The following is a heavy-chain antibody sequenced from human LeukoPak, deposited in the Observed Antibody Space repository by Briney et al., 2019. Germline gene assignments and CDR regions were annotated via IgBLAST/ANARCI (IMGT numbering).Heavy chain of an antibody. J-gene: IGHJ4*02. V-gene: IGHV4-59*01. CDR2: IYYSGST. D-gene: IGHD3-22*01. CDR1: GGSLSSYY. CDR3: ARVRPGYYYDSSGYPAGYFDY. Sequence: PSETLSLTCTVSGGSLSSYYWSWIRQPPGKGLEWIGYIYYSGSTNYNPSLKSRVTISVDTSKNQFSLKLSSVTAADTAVYYCARVRPGYYYDSSGYPAGYFDYWGQGTLVTVSS.